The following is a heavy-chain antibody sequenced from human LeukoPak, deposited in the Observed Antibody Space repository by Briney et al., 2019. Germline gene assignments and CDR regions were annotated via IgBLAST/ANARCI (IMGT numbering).Heavy chain of an antibody. CDR3: ATGPGGVTRLNTDY. V-gene: IGHV1-24*01. CDR2: FDPEDGET. CDR1: GYTLTELS. J-gene: IGHJ4*02. Sequence: ASVKLSCKVSGYTLTELSMHWVRQAPGKGLEWMGGFDPEDGETIYAQKFQGRVTMTEDTSTDTACIELSSLRSEDTAVYYCATGPGGVTRLNTDYWGQGTLVTVSS. D-gene: IGHD3-16*01.